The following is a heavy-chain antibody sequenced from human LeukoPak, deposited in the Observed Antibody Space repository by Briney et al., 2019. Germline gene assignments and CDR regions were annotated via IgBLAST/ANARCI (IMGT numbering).Heavy chain of an antibody. CDR3: ARVGGGYYYYYMDV. D-gene: IGHD3-10*01. J-gene: IGHJ6*03. V-gene: IGHV4-59*01. CDR1: GGSISSYY. Sequence: SETLSLTCTISGGSISSYYWSWTRQPPGKGLEWIGYIYYSGSTNYNPSLKSRVTISVDTSKNQFSLKLSSVTAADTAVYYCARVGGGYYYYYMDVWGKGTTVTVSS. CDR2: IYYSGST.